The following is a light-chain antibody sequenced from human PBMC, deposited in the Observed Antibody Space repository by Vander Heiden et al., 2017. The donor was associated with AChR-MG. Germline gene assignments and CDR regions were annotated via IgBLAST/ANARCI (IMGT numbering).Light chain of an antibody. V-gene: IGLV2-18*02. CDR3: SAFTSTSTPSVL. CDR1: SSDMTTYNR. Sequence: QSTLTQPSSVSGSLGQSVTITCTGTSSDMTTYNRVSWYQQPPGTAPRLIIFEVNNRPSGVPDRFFGSKSGNTASLVISGLQAEDEADYFCSAFTSTSTPSVLFGGGTKVTVL. CDR2: EVN. J-gene: IGLJ3*02.